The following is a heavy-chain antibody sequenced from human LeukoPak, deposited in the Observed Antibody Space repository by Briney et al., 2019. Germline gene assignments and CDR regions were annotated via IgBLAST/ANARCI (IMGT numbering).Heavy chain of an antibody. CDR1: GYTFTSYY. V-gene: IGHV1-46*01. Sequence: ASVKVSCKASGYTFTSYYMNWVRQAPGQGLGWMGIINPSGGSTSYAQKFQGRVTMTRDTSTSTVYMELSSLRSEDTAVYYCARADRRRPPYSSSWYSENIFDYWGQGTLVTVSS. CDR3: ARADRRRPPYSSSWYSENIFDY. D-gene: IGHD6-13*01. J-gene: IGHJ4*02. CDR2: INPSGGST.